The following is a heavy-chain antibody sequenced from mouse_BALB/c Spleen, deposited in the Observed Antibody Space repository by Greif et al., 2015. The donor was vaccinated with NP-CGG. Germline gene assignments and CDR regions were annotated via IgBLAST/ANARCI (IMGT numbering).Heavy chain of an antibody. CDR2: ISSGGSYT. V-gene: IGHV5-9-3*01. CDR1: GFTFSSYA. CDR3: ARHEGGFAY. Sequence: EVMLVESGGGLVKPGGSLKLSCAASGFTFSSYAMSWVRQTPEKRLEWVATISSGGSYTYYPDSVKGRFTISRDNAKNTLYLQMSSLRSEDTAMYYCARHEGGFAYWGQGTLVTVSA. J-gene: IGHJ3*01.